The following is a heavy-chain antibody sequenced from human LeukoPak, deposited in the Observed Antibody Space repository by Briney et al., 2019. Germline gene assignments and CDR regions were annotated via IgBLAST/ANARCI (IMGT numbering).Heavy chain of an antibody. J-gene: IGHJ4*01. CDR2: ISGSYGST. V-gene: IGHV3-23*01. CDR3: AKDKRLSSMIVVVLFDY. D-gene: IGHD3-22*01. CDR1: GFTFSDYS. Sequence: GGSLRLSCAASGFTFSDYSMNWVRQAPGKGLEWVSAISGSYGSTYYADSVKGRFTISRDNSKNTLYLQMNSLRAEDTAVYYCAKDKRLSSMIVVVLFDYWGHGTLVTVSS.